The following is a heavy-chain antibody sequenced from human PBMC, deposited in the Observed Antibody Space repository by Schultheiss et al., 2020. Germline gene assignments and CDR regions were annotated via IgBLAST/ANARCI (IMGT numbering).Heavy chain of an antibody. J-gene: IGHJ6*02. CDR2: ISGYNGNT. Sequence: ASVKVSFKASGSTFTSYGITWVRQAPGQGLEWMGLISGYNGNTNYAQKFQGRVTMTTDTSTSTAYMDLRSLRSDDTAVYYCATGLVSWAGYSSSWYLPGGLYYYYGMDVWGQGTTVTVSS. V-gene: IGHV1-18*01. CDR1: GSTFTSYG. D-gene: IGHD6-13*01. CDR3: ATGLVSWAGYSSSWYLPGGLYYYYGMDV.